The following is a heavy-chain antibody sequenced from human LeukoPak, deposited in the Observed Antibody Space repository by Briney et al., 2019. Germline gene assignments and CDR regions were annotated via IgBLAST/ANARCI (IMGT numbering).Heavy chain of an antibody. D-gene: IGHD3-22*01. CDR3: ARPPYYYDSSGYYSLAFDI. CDR1: GGSFSGYY. V-gene: IGHV4-34*01. Sequence: PSETLSLTCAVYGGSFSGYYWSWIRQPPGKGLEWIGEINHSGTTNYNPSLKSRVTISVDTSKNQFSLKLSSVTAADTAVYYCARPPYYYDSSGYYSLAFDIWGQGTMVTVSS. CDR2: INHSGTT. J-gene: IGHJ3*02.